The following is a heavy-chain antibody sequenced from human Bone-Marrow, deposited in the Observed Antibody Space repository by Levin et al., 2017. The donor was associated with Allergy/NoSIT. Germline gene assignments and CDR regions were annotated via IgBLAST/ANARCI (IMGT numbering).Heavy chain of an antibody. D-gene: IGHD1-26*01. CDR1: GFTFSHNA. J-gene: IGHJ4*02. V-gene: IGHV3-23*01. CDR3: AKGTTKWELYDY. Sequence: ASVKVSCAASGFTFSHNAMSWVRQAPGKGLEWVSAITGSGVETFYADSVKGRFTISRDNSKNTLHLQMSSLRGEDTAVYYCAKGTTKWELYDYWGQGTLVTVSS. CDR2: ITGSGVET.